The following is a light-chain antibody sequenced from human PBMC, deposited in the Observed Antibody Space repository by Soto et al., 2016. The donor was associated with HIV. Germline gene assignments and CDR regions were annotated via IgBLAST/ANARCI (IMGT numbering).Light chain of an antibody. Sequence: AIRMTQSPSSFSASTGDRVTITCRASQGISSYLAWYQQKPGKAPKLLIYAASTLQSGVPSRFSGSGFGTVFTLTISSLQPEDFGTYYCLQHNAFPRTFGGGTKVEIK. V-gene: IGKV1-8*01. CDR3: LQHNAFPRT. CDR2: AAS. J-gene: IGKJ4*01. CDR1: QGISSY.